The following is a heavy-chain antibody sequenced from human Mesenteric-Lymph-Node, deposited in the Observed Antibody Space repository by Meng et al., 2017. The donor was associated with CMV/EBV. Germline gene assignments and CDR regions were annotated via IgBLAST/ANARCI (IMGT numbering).Heavy chain of an antibody. Sequence: GESLKISCAASDFTVSGNYMTWVRQAPGKGLEWVSVIYSGGATYYADSVKGRFTISRDNAKNSLFLQMNSLRVEDTAVYYCTRDTPSYSYGAWGQGTLVTVSS. J-gene: IGHJ5*02. CDR1: DFTVSGNY. D-gene: IGHD5-18*01. V-gene: IGHV3-53*01. CDR3: TRDTPSYSYGA. CDR2: IYSGGAT.